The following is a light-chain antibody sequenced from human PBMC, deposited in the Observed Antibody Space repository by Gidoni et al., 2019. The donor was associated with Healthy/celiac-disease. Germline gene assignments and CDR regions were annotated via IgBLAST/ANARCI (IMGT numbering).Light chain of an antibody. CDR1: QSVSSSY. Sequence: EIVLTQSPGTLSLSPGERATLSCRASQSVSSSYLAWYQQKPGQAPRLLIYDASNRATDIPDRFSGSGSGTDFTLTISRLEPEDFAVYYCQQYGSSPYTFGQGTKLEIK. CDR3: QQYGSSPYT. V-gene: IGKV3-20*01. CDR2: DAS. J-gene: IGKJ2*01.